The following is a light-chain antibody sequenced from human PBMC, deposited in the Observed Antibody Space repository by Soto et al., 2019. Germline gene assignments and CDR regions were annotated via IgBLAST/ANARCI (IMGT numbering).Light chain of an antibody. J-gene: IGKJ2*01. V-gene: IGKV1-6*01. CDR3: LQYYTCPYT. CDR1: QGIRDD. CDR2: AAS. Sequence: AIPMTQSPSSLSASVGDRVTITCRASQGIRDDLNWYQQKPGKAPKLLIYAASSLQSGVPSRFSASGSGTDFTLTISSLQPEDFTAYYCLQYYTCPYTFGHGTKVEIK.